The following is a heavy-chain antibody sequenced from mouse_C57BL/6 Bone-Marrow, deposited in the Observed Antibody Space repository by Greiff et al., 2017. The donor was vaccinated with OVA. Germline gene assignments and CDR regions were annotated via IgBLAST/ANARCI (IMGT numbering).Heavy chain of an antibody. Sequence: VQLQQSGAELVKPGASVKLSCTASGFNIKDYYMHWVKQRTEQGLEWIGRIAPEDGETKYAPKFQGKATLTADTSSNTAYLQFSSLTSEDTAVYYCASRYYYVFDYWGQGTTLTVSS. V-gene: IGHV14-2*01. D-gene: IGHD1-1*01. CDR3: ASRYYYVFDY. CDR2: IAPEDGET. J-gene: IGHJ2*01. CDR1: GFNIKDYY.